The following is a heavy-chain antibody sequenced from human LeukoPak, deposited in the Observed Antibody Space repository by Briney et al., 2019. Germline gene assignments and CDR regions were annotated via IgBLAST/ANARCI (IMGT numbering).Heavy chain of an antibody. CDR3: AGASVRRLLGPLRPSAFDY. CDR1: GGSISSYY. CDR2: IFHSGNT. V-gene: IGHV4-59*01. J-gene: IGHJ4*02. D-gene: IGHD4-17*01. Sequence: SETLSLTCAVSGGSISSYYWSWIRQPPGKGLEWIGYIFHSGNTNYNPSLKSRVTMSIDTSKQQFSLKLSSVTAADTAVYYCAGASVRRLLGPLRPSAFDYWGQGTLVTVSS.